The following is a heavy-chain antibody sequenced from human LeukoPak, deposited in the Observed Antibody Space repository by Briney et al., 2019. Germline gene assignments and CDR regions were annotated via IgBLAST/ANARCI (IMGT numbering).Heavy chain of an antibody. CDR3: ARQFANYMAY. D-gene: IGHD5-24*01. CDR2: TYYRSKWYN. J-gene: IGHJ4*02. CDR1: GDSVSSNSAA. Sequence: SQTLSLTCALSGDSVSSNSAAWHWIRQSPSRGLEWLGRTYYRSKWYNEYVVSVKSRITINPDTSKNQFSLQLNSVTPEDTAVYYCARQFANYMAYWGQGTLVTVSS. V-gene: IGHV6-1*01.